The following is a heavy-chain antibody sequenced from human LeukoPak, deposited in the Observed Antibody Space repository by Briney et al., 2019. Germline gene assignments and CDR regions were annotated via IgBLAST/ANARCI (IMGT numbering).Heavy chain of an antibody. Sequence: GGSLGLSCAASGFTFSSDAMSWVRQAPGKGLEWVSATSCSGGSTYYADSVKGRFTISSDNSKNTLYLQMNSLRAEDTAVYYCAKPGSSRGIGGRRPTKYCFDYWGQGTLVTVSS. V-gene: IGHV3-23*01. CDR3: AKPGSSRGIGGRRPTKYCFDY. J-gene: IGHJ4*02. CDR2: TSCSGGST. D-gene: IGHD6-6*01. CDR1: GFTFSSDA.